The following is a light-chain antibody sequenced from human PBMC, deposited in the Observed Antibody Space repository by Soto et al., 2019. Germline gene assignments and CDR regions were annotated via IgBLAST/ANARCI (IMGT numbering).Light chain of an antibody. Sequence: SGLRQSPGALSLAPGERATLSCRAIQSVSNNYLAWYQQKPGQAPRLLIYGISNRATGVPDRFSGSGSGTDFTRTLSRLEAEDFRVYYCPHYGSPLSLTFPQGTRLEIK. J-gene: IGKJ5*01. CDR1: QSVSNNY. V-gene: IGKV3-20*01. CDR2: GIS. CDR3: PHYGSPLSLT.